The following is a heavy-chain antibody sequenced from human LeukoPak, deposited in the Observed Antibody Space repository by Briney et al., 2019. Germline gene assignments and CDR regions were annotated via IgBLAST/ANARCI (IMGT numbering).Heavy chain of an antibody. CDR1: GFTFSSYS. V-gene: IGHV3-21*01. CDR2: ISSSSSYI. J-gene: IGHJ4*02. D-gene: IGHD2-21*02. CDR3: ARDGVTSSVDY. Sequence: GGSLRLSCAASGFTFSSYSMNWVRQAPGKGLEWVSSISSSSSYIYYADSVKGRFTISRDNAKNSLFLQMNSLRAEDTAVYYCARDGVTSSVDYWGQGTLVTVSS.